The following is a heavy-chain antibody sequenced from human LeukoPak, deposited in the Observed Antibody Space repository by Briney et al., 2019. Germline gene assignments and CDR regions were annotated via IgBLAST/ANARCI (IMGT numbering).Heavy chain of an antibody. CDR2: ISSDGTNK. CDR1: RFTFRNYA. CDR3: ARDRSQEFDP. Sequence: GGSLRLSCAASRFTFRNYAMHWVRQAPGKGLEWVAVISSDGTNKDYADSVKGRFSISRDNSKDTLYLQMNRLRADDTAVYYCARDRSQEFDPWGQGTLVTVSS. D-gene: IGHD3-10*01. V-gene: IGHV3-30*04. J-gene: IGHJ5*02.